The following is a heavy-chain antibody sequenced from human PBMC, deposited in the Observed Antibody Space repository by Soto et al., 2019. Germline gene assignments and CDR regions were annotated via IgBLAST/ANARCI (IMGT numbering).Heavy chain of an antibody. CDR3: AKGPTIFGVVITFEYYYGMDV. Sequence: GGSLRLSCAASGFILSSSAMSWVRQAPGRGLEWVSAISGSGTRTYYADSVKGRFTISGDRSKNTVYLQMNSLRAEDTAVYYCAKGPTIFGVVITFEYYYGMDVWGQGTTVTVSS. V-gene: IGHV3-23*01. J-gene: IGHJ6*02. D-gene: IGHD3-3*01. CDR1: GFILSSSA. CDR2: ISGSGTRT.